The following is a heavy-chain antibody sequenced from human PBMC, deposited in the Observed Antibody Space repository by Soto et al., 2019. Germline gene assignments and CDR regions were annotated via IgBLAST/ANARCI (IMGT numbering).Heavy chain of an antibody. CDR2: VYYSGST. Sequence: NPSETLSLTCSVSGGSVTLTSYYWGWIRQPPGKGLEWIGNVYYSGSTNYNPSFKSRVTISVDTSKNQFSLSLKSVTAADTAVYYCASDYSGYSADPEYYGVEVWGQGTTVTVSS. CDR3: ASDYSGYSADPEYYGVEV. CDR1: GGSVTLTSYY. V-gene: IGHV4-39*01. J-gene: IGHJ6*02. D-gene: IGHD3-22*01.